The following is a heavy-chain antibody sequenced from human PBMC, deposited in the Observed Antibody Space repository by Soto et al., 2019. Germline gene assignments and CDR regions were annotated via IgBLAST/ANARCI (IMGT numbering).Heavy chain of an antibody. J-gene: IGHJ6*02. Sequence: QVQLVQSGAEVKKPGSSVKVSCKASGGTFSSYAISWVRQAPGQGLEWMGGIIPILGTANYAQKFQGRVTITADESTSTAYMELSSLRSEDTAVYYCAREFTCSSTSCQLAYYYYYGMDVWGQGTTVTVSS. CDR3: AREFTCSSTSCQLAYYYYYGMDV. CDR2: IIPILGTA. CDR1: GGTFSSYA. D-gene: IGHD2-2*01. V-gene: IGHV1-69*01.